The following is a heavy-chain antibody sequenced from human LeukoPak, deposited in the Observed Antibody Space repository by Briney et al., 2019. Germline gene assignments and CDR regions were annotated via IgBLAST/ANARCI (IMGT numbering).Heavy chain of an antibody. CDR3: ARDTYYDILTGYYIRGYYGMDV. J-gene: IGHJ6*02. CDR1: GFTFSSYG. D-gene: IGHD3-9*01. CDR2: IGYDGSNK. Sequence: GGSLRLSCAASGFTFSSYGMHWVRQAPGKGLEWVAVIGYDGSNKYYADSVKGRFTISRDNSKNTLYLQMNSLRAEDTAVYYCARDTYYDILTGYYIRGYYGMDVWGQGTTVTVSS. V-gene: IGHV3-33*01.